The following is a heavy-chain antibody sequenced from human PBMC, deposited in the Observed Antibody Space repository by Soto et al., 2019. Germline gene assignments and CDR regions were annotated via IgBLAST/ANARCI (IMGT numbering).Heavy chain of an antibody. J-gene: IGHJ4*02. V-gene: IGHV4-38-2*02. Sequence: SETLSLTCSVSGYSISSGFYWDWIRQPPGKGLEWIGSIYHRGNTYYNPSHNGRITISLDTSKNQFSLRLTSVTAADTAVYYCARGEVRGLIATGLDYGGQGALVPVAT. CDR3: ARGEVRGLIATGLDY. D-gene: IGHD3-10*01. CDR1: GYSISSGFY. CDR2: IYHRGNT.